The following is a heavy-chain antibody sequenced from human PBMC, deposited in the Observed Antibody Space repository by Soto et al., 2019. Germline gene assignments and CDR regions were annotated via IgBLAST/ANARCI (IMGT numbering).Heavy chain of an antibody. D-gene: IGHD1-7*01. CDR2: INAGNGNT. CDR3: ARGTGTTGGWFDP. J-gene: IGHJ5*02. CDR1: GYTFTSYA. Sequence: ASVKVSCKASGYTFTSYAMHWVRQAPGQRLEWMGWINAGNGNTKYSQKFQGRVTITRDTSASTAYMELSSLRSGDTAVYYCARGTGTTGGWFDPWGQGTLVTVSS. V-gene: IGHV1-3*01.